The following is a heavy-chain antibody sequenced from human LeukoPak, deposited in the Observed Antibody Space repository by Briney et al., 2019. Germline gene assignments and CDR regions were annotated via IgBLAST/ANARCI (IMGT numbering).Heavy chain of an antibody. Sequence: GASVKVSCTASGYTFTSYGISWVRQAPGQGLEWMGWISAYNGDTNYAQKLQGRVTMTTDTSTSTAYMELRSLKSDDTAVYYCARAPDYYYDSSGPHFDYWGQGTLVTVSS. D-gene: IGHD3-22*01. CDR1: GYTFTSYG. CDR3: ARAPDYYYDSSGPHFDY. V-gene: IGHV1-18*01. CDR2: ISAYNGDT. J-gene: IGHJ4*02.